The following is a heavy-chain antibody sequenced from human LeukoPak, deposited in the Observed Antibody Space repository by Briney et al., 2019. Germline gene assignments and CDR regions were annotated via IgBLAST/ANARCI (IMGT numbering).Heavy chain of an antibody. V-gene: IGHV4-59*08. CDR2: IYYSGST. CDR3: ARQYCSGGSCYSGFDY. D-gene: IGHD2-15*01. J-gene: IGHJ4*02. Sequence: SETLSLTCTVSGGSISSYYWSWIRQPPGKGLEWIGYIYYSGSTNYNPSLKSRVTISADTSKNQFSLKLSSVAAADTAVYYCARQYCSGGSCYSGFDYWGQGTLVTVSS. CDR1: GGSISSYY.